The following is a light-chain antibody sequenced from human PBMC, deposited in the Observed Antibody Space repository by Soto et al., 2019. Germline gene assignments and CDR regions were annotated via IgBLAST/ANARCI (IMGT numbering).Light chain of an antibody. J-gene: IGKJ1*01. V-gene: IGKV3-11*01. CDR1: QSVSNY. Sequence: ENVLTQSPATLSLSPGERATLSCRASQSVSNYLAWYQQKPGQAPRLLIYDTTNRATGIPARFSGSGSGTDFTLTISGLEPEDFAEYHCQQYNNWPQTFGQGTKVDIK. CDR3: QQYNNWPQT. CDR2: DTT.